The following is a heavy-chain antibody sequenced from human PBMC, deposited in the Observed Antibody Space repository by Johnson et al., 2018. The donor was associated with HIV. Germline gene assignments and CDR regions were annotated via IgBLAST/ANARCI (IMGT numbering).Heavy chain of an antibody. D-gene: IGHD6-19*01. CDR3: ARKQWLAKISSDAFDI. V-gene: IGHV3-53*01. CDR1: GFSVRTNY. Sequence: EVQLVESGGGLIQPGGSLRLSCAASGFSVRTNYMSWVRQAPGKGLEWVSVIYSDGSDTKYADSVKGRFTLSRDNAKNTLYLQMNSLRAEDTAVYYCARKQWLAKISSDAFDIWGQGTMVTVSS. J-gene: IGHJ3*02. CDR2: IYSDGSDT.